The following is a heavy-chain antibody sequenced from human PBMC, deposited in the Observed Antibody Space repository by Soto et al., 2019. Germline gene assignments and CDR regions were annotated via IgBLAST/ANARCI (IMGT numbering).Heavy chain of an antibody. CDR1: GGSFSGYY. D-gene: IGHD2-15*01. Sequence: SETLSLTCAVYGGSFSGYYWRWIRQPPGKGLEWIGEINHSGSTNYNPSLKSRVTISVDTSKNQFSLKLSSVTAAYTAVYYCAGLVVVAATTNYSYYYGMDVWGQGTTVTVSS. J-gene: IGHJ6*02. V-gene: IGHV4-34*01. CDR2: INHSGST. CDR3: AGLVVVAATTNYSYYYGMDV.